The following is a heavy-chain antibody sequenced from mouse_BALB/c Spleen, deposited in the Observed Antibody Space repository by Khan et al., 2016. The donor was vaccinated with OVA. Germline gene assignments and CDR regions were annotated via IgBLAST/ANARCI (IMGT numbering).Heavy chain of an antibody. Sequence: EVQLQESGPGLVKPSQSLSLTCSVTGYSITSGYFWNWIRQFPGNNLEWLGYIRYDGDSNYNPSLKNRISITRDTSKNQFFLKLNSVPPEDTATYYCARRGSSGPAWFAYWGQGTLVTVSA. CDR2: IRYDGDS. J-gene: IGHJ3*01. CDR3: ARRGSSGPAWFAY. D-gene: IGHD3-1*01. V-gene: IGHV3-6*02. CDR1: GYSITSGYF.